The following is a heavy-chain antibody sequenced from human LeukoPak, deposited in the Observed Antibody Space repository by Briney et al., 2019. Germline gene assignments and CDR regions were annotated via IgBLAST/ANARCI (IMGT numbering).Heavy chain of an antibody. J-gene: IGHJ3*02. CDR2: IYHSGST. V-gene: IGHV4-38-2*02. CDR3: ARAPLSGTYYTDAFDI. Sequence: SETLSLTCTVSGYSISSGYYWGWIRQPPGKGLEWIGSIYHSGSTYYNPSLKSRVTISVDTSKNQFSLTLTSVTAADTAVYFCARAPLSGTYYTDAFDIWGQGTMVTVSS. CDR1: GYSISSGYY. D-gene: IGHD1-26*01.